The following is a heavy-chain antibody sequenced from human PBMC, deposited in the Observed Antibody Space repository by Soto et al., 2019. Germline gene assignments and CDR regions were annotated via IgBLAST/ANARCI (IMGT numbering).Heavy chain of an antibody. CDR3: AKDHEAPPYSSIFFTGFDY. D-gene: IGHD6-13*01. Sequence: TGRSLRLSCAAAGGTFSGYARSWVRQAPGKGLEWVSAISGSGGSTYYADSVKGRFTISRDNSKNTLYLQMNSLGAEDTAVYYCAKDHEAPPYSSIFFTGFDYRGQGTLVTVSS. V-gene: IGHV3-23*01. J-gene: IGHJ4*02. CDR2: ISGSGGST. CDR1: GGTFSGYA.